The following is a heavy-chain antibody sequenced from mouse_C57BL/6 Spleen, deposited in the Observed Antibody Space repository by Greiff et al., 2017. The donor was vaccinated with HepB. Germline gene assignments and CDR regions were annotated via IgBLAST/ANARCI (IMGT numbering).Heavy chain of an antibody. V-gene: IGHV14-4*01. J-gene: IGHJ2*01. CDR1: GFNIKDDY. Sequence: EVQVVESGAELVRPGASVKLSCTASGFNIKDDYMHWVKQRPEQGLEWIGWIDPENGDTEYASKFQGKATITADTSSNTAYLQLSSLTSEDTAVYYCTTPYYSNYFDYWGQGTTLTVSS. CDR2: IDPENGDT. CDR3: TTPYYSNYFDY. D-gene: IGHD2-5*01.